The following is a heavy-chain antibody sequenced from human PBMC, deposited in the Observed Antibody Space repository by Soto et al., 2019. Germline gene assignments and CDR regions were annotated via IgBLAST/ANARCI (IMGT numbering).Heavy chain of an antibody. Sequence: GASVKVSCKASGGTFSSYAISWVRQAPGQGLEWMGGIIPIFGTANYAQKFQGRVTITADESTSTAYMGLSSLRSEDTAVYYCARQGSYGPSYFDYWGQGTLVTVSS. D-gene: IGHD5-18*01. V-gene: IGHV1-69*13. CDR3: ARQGSYGPSYFDY. J-gene: IGHJ4*02. CDR1: GGTFSSYA. CDR2: IIPIFGTA.